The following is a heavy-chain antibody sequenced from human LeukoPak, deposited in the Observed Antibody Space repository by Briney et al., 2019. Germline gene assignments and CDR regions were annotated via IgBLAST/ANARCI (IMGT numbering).Heavy chain of an antibody. CDR1: GYTFTGYY. J-gene: IGHJ5*02. CDR3: ARTPVMVRGFNWFDP. D-gene: IGHD3-10*01. CDR2: INPNSGGT. Sequence: ASVKVSCKASGYTFTGYYMHWVRQVPGQGLEWMGWINPNSGGTNYAQKFQGRVTMTRDTSISTAYMELSRLRSDDTAVYYCARTPVMVRGFNWFDPWGQGTLVTVSS. V-gene: IGHV1-2*02.